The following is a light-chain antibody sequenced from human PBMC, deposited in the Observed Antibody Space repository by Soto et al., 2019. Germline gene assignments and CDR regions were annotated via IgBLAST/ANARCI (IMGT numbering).Light chain of an antibody. Sequence: DIQLTQSPSSLSASVGDRVTITCRASETIARYLNWYQQKPGKAPNLLIYAASTLKSGFPSRFSGTGSGTDFTLTISRLQPEDFATYYCQHYNSYSEAFGQGTKVDIK. CDR3: QHYNSYSEA. CDR1: ETIARY. V-gene: IGKV1-39*01. J-gene: IGKJ1*01. CDR2: AAS.